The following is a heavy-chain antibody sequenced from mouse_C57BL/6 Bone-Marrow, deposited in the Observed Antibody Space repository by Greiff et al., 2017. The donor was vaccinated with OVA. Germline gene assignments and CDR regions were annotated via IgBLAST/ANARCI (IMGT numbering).Heavy chain of an antibody. V-gene: IGHV1-82*01. D-gene: IGHD1-1*01. CDR3: ARNDYYGSSHYYYAMDY. Sequence: VQLQESGPELVKPGASVKISCKASGYAFSSSWMNWVKQRPGKGLEWIGRIYPGDGDTNYNGKFKGKATLTADKSSSTAYMQLSSLTSEDSAVYFCARNDYYGSSHYYYAMDYWGQGTSVTVSS. CDR2: IYPGDGDT. J-gene: IGHJ4*01. CDR1: GYAFSSSW.